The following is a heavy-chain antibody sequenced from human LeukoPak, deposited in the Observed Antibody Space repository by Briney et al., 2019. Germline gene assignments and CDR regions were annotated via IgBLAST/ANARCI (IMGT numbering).Heavy chain of an antibody. CDR2: ISYDGSNK. D-gene: IGHD3-3*01. CDR3: ARGAGQEWLSDYFDY. Sequence: GGSLRLSCAASGFTFSSYAMHWVRQAPGKGLEWVAVISYDGSNKYYADSVKGRFTISRDNSKNTLYLQMSSLRAEDTAVYYCARGAGQEWLSDYFDYWGQGTLVTVSS. CDR1: GFTFSSYA. V-gene: IGHV3-30*15. J-gene: IGHJ4*02.